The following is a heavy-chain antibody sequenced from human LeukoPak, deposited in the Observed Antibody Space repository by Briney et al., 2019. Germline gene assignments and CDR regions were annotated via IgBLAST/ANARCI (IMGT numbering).Heavy chain of an antibody. J-gene: IGHJ4*02. CDR2: IGGDGIA. V-gene: IGHV3-69-1*01. CDR3: AKDFPMEAAPLGAIDY. Sequence: GGSLRLSCVASGFTFTDHPMNWVRQAPGKGLEWISYIGGDGIAFYADSVKGRFTASKDDARKSMYLQMNSLRVEDTAVYYCAKDFPMEAAPLGAIDYWGQGTLVTVSS. D-gene: IGHD3-16*01. CDR1: GFTFTDHP.